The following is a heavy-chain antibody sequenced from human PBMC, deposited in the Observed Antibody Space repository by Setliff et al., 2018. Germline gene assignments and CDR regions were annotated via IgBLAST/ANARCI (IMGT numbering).Heavy chain of an antibody. CDR3: ARAPGTVVVPASRGAFDI. CDR1: GYTFSNYG. D-gene: IGHD2-2*01. V-gene: IGHV1-18*01. CDR2: ISAYNGYI. J-gene: IGHJ3*02. Sequence: GASVKVSCKASGYTFSNYGISWVRQAPGQGLEWMGWISAYNGYIIYAQKLQGRVTMTTDTSTSTAYMEVRSLRSDDTAVYYCARAPGTVVVPASRGAFDIWGQGTMVTVSS.